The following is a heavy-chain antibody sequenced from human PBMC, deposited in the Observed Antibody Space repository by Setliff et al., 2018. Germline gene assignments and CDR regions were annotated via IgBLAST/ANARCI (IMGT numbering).Heavy chain of an antibody. CDR1: GYSISSGFY. CDR3: VRTDYSDGRYSMDV. V-gene: IGHV4-38-2*01. J-gene: IGHJ6*03. CDR2: INHSGNT. Sequence: SETLSLTCAVSGYSISSGFYWGWIRQPPGKGLEWIGEINHSGNTNYNPSLKSRVTISVDKSTNQFSLKLNSVTAADTAVYYCVRTDYSDGRYSMDVWGKGTTVTVSS. D-gene: IGHD6-19*01.